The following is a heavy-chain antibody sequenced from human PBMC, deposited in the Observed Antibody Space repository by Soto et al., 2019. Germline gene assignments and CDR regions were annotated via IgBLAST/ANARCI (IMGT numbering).Heavy chain of an antibody. CDR3: ARQWIQLWFFDY. CDR2: IYYSGST. CDR1: GGSISSSSYY. V-gene: IGHV4-39*01. D-gene: IGHD5-18*01. Sequence: SDALSLTCTVPGGSISSSSYYWGWIRQPPGKGLEWIGSIYYSGSTYYNPSLKSRVTISVDTSKNQFSLKLSSVTAADTAVYYCARQWIQLWFFDYWGQGTLVTVSS. J-gene: IGHJ4*02.